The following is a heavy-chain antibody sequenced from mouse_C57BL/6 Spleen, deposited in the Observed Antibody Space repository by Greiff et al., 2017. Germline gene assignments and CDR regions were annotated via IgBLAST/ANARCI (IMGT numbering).Heavy chain of an antibody. Sequence: VQLQQPGTELVKPGASVKLSCKASGYTFTRYWMHWVKQRPGQGGGWIGNINPSNVGTNYNEKLKSKATLTVDKSSSTAYMQLSSLTSEDSAVYYCAKGVYYDGSSYDYAMDYWGQGTSVTVSS. CDR2: INPSNVGT. J-gene: IGHJ4*01. D-gene: IGHD1-1*01. CDR3: AKGVYYDGSSYDYAMDY. V-gene: IGHV1-53*01. CDR1: GYTFTRYW.